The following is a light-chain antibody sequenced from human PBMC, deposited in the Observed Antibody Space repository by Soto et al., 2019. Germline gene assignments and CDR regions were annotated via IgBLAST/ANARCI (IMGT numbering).Light chain of an antibody. CDR1: QSVSNN. Sequence: EIVMTQSPATLSVSPGERATLSCRASQSVSNNLAWYQQKPGQAPRLLIYGASTRATGIPARFSGSGSGTEFTLTISSLQSEDFAVSYCQQYNKWPPSWTFGQGTKVEIK. CDR3: QQYNKWPPSWT. CDR2: GAS. V-gene: IGKV3-15*01. J-gene: IGKJ1*01.